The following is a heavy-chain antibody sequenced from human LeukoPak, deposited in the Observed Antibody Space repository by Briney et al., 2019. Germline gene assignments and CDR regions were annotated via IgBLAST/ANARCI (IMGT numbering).Heavy chain of an antibody. J-gene: IGHJ4*02. CDR2: IIYDGSNQ. D-gene: IGHD4-17*01. CDR1: EFTFSGYW. CDR3: ASVTTTVTFDY. V-gene: IGHV3-30*03. Sequence: GGSLRLSCAASEFTFSGYWMNWVRQAPGKGLEWVAVIIYDGSNQYYGDSVKGRFTISRDNSKNTLYLLMNSLRTDDTAVYYCASVTTTVTFDYWGQGTLVTVSS.